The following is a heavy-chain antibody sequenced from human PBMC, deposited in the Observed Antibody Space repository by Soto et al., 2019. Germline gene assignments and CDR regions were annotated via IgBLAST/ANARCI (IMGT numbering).Heavy chain of an antibody. CDR2: INPATGAA. J-gene: IGHJ3*02. CDR1: GYPVTAYY. V-gene: IGHV1-2*02. D-gene: IGHD3-3*01. Sequence: QLHLVQSGAVVKKPGASVTVSCSASGYPVTAYYMHWVRQAPGRGLEWMGGINPATGAAKYTQTFQGKVTRTSGTSTSTVFMELSGLTSEDTAVFYCARGGGVGVAGSAAFDMWGQGTLVTVSS. CDR3: ARGGGVGVAGSAAFDM.